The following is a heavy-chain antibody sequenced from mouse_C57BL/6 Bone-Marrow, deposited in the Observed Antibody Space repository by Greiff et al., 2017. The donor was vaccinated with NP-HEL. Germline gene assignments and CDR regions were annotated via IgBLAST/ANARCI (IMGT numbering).Heavy chain of an antibody. CDR2: IDPSDSYT. V-gene: IGHV1-59*01. Sequence: VQLQQPGAELVRPGTSVKLSCKASGYTFTSYWMHWVKQRPGQGLEWIGVIDPSDSYTNYNQKFKGKATLTVDTSSSTAYMQLSSLTSEDSAVYYCARRRLLRKYFDVWGTGTTVTVSS. D-gene: IGHD1-1*01. CDR3: ARRRLLRKYFDV. J-gene: IGHJ1*03. CDR1: GYTFTSYW.